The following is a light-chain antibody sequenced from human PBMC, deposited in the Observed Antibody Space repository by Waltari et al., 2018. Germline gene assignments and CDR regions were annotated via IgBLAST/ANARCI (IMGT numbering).Light chain of an antibody. CDR2: LGS. CDR3: MQSLQTLWT. V-gene: IGKV2-28*01. Sequence: DIVVTQSPLSLPVTPGEPASISCRSSQSLLHRNGNNYFDWYLQKPGQSPQLLLYLGSNRASGVPDRFSGSGSGTDFTLRISRVEAEDVGVYYCMQSLQTLWTFGQGTKVEIK. CDR1: QSLLHRNGNNY. J-gene: IGKJ1*01.